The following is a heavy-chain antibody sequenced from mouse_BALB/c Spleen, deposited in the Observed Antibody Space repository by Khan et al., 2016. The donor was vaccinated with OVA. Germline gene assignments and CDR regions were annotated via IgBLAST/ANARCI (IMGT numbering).Heavy chain of an antibody. Sequence: VQLQESGTELAKPGASVKMSCKASGYTFTTYWMHWVKQRPGKGLEWIGYINPTSGYTDYNEKFKDKATLSADKSSSTAYMQLNSLTSEDSAIYSCARDRMDYWGQGTTLTVSS. CDR3: ARDRMDY. J-gene: IGHJ2*01. CDR1: GYTFTTYW. V-gene: IGHV1-7*01. CDR2: INPTSGYT.